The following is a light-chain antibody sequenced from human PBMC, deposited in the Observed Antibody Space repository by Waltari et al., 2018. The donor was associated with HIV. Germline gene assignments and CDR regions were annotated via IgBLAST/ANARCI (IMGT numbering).Light chain of an antibody. J-gene: IGLJ2*01. CDR3: CTYAAKYVL. Sequence: QSALTQPRPVSGSPGQSVTISCTRTGSDVGNFNFVSWYQHLPAKAPKLLIYDVTKRPSGVPDRFSGSKSGDTVSLTISGLQAEDEADYYCCTYAAKYVLFGGGTNLTVL. CDR1: GSDVGNFNF. V-gene: IGLV2-11*01. CDR2: DVT.